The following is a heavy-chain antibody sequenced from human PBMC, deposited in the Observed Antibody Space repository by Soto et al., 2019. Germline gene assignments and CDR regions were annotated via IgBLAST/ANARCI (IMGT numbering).Heavy chain of an antibody. CDR3: TTVTTVDYYFDY. Sequence: GGSLRLSCAASGLTFSDRYMDWVRQAPGKGLEWVGRIRKKTNSYTTEYAASAKGRFIISRDDSTNSLYLQMSSLKTEDTAVYYCTTVTTVDYYFDYWGQGTLVTVSS. D-gene: IGHD4-17*01. J-gene: IGHJ4*02. V-gene: IGHV3-72*01. CDR2: IRKKTNSYTT. CDR1: GLTFSDRY.